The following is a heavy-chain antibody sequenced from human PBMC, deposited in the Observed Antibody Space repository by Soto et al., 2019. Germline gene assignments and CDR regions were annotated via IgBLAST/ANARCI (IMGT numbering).Heavy chain of an antibody. CDR1: GYTFTGYA. V-gene: IGHV1-3*05. CDR3: ARAVAVAADFDY. D-gene: IGHD6-19*01. Sequence: QVQLVQSGAEEKKPGASVKVSCKASGYTFTGYAMHWVRQAPGQRLAWMGWINAGNGNTKYSQKFQGRVTITRDTASSTAYMELSSLRAEDTTVYYCARAVAVAADFDYWGQGTLVTVSS. CDR2: INAGNGNT. J-gene: IGHJ4*02.